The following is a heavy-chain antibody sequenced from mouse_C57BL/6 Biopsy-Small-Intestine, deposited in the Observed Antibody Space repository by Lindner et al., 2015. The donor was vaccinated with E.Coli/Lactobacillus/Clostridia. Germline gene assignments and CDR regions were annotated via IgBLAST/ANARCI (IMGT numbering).Heavy chain of an antibody. CDR3: ARGNYDAMDY. V-gene: IGHV1-47*01. J-gene: IGHJ4*01. Sequence: VQLQESGAELVKPGASVKMSCKASGYTFTTYPIEWMKQNHGKSLEWIGNFHPYNDDTKYNEKFKGKATLTADKSSSTAYMQFSSLTSEDSAIYYCARGNYDAMDYWGQGTSVTVSS. CDR1: GYTFTTYP. CDR2: FHPYNDDT.